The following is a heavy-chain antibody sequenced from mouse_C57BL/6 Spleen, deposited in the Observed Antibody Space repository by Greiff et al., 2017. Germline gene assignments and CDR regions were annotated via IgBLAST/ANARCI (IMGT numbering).Heavy chain of an antibody. Sequence: VQLQQPGAELVRPGSSVKLSCKASGYTFTSYWMHWVKQRPIQGLEWIGNIDPSDSETHYNQKFKDKATLTVDKSSSTAYMQLSSLTSEDSAVYYCAREGITTVVPYAMDYWGQGTSVTVSS. CDR2: IDPSDSET. CDR1: GYTFTSYW. CDR3: AREGITTVVPYAMDY. J-gene: IGHJ4*01. V-gene: IGHV1-52*01. D-gene: IGHD1-1*01.